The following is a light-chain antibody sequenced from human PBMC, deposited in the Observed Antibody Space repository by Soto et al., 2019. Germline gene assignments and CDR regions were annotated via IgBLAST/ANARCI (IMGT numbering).Light chain of an antibody. Sequence: QSVLTQPPSVSAAPGRKVTISCSGSSSNIGNNYVSWYQQFPGTAPKVLIYENNKRPSGIPDRFSGSKSGTSATLGITGLQTGDEADYYCGTWDSSLSAWVFGGGTKLTVL. V-gene: IGLV1-51*02. CDR2: ENN. CDR3: GTWDSSLSAWV. CDR1: SSNIGNNY. J-gene: IGLJ3*02.